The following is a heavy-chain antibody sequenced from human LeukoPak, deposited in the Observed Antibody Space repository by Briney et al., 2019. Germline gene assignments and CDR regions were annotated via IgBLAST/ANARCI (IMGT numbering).Heavy chain of an antibody. D-gene: IGHD3-16*01. CDR3: ARTIMGGMDV. J-gene: IGHJ6*02. V-gene: IGHV4-59*01. CDR1: GGSISSYY. CDR2: IYYSGST. Sequence: SETLSLTCTVSGGSISSYYWSWIRQPPGKGLEWIGYIYYSGSTNYNPSLKSRVTISVDTSKNQFSLKLSSVTAADTAVYYCARTIMGGMDVWGQGTTVTVSS.